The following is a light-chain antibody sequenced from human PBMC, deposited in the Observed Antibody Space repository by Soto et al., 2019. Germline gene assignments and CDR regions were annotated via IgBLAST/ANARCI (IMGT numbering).Light chain of an antibody. CDR3: SSYTSSTTHV. J-gene: IGLJ3*02. CDR2: EVN. CDR1: SSDVGGYIY. Sequence: QSALTQPASVSGSPGQSITISCTGTSSDVGGYIYVSWYQQHPGKAPKLMIYEVNNRPSGVSNRFSGSKSGNTASLTISGLQAEDEAEYYCSSYTSSTTHVFGGGTKLTVL. V-gene: IGLV2-14*01.